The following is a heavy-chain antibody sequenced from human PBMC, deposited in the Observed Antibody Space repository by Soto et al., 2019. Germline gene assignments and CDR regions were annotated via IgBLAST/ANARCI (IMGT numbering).Heavy chain of an antibody. CDR3: VRETQIVMVVVPTPGSPGAFDM. CDR2: VSHDGVNK. J-gene: IGHJ3*02. V-gene: IGHV3-30-3*01. D-gene: IGHD2-15*01. CDR1: GFSFRNYN. Sequence: GGSLRLSFAASGFSFRNYNLHWVRQAPGKGLEWVAVVSHDGVNKHYAESVKGRLSISRDSSRDTLYLQMNSLRPEDTAVYYCVRETQIVMVVVPTPGSPGAFDMWGQGTMVTVS.